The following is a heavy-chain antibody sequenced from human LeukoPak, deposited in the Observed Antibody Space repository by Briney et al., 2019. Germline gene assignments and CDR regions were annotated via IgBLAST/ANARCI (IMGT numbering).Heavy chain of an antibody. CDR2: ISWDGTKK. V-gene: IGHV3-30-3*01. CDR3: SRNPEMQYWFDP. J-gene: IGHJ5*02. CDR1: GFTFRSHA. Sequence: PGRSLRLSCAASGFTFRSHAMHWVRQAPGKGLEWVAFISWDGTKKSYGDSVKGRFTTSRDNLKNTLYLHLDSLRVEDTAVYYCSRNPEMQYWFDPWGQGSLVSVSS.